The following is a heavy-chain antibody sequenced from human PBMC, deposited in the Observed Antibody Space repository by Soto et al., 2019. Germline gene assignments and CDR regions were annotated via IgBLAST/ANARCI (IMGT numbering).Heavy chain of an antibody. CDR3: ARDKGRFSSDSCPNKIYPFAMDV. CDR2: IGAAGDT. V-gene: IGHV3-13*01. J-gene: IGHJ6*02. CDR1: GFAFSMYD. Sequence: DVQLVESGGGLVQPGGSLRLSCAASGFAFSMYDMHWVRQVAGKGLEWVSAIGAAGDTLYAGSVKGRFSASRENAKNSLYLQMNSLRAGDTAVYYCARDKGRFSSDSCPNKIYPFAMDVWGLGTTVTVSS. D-gene: IGHD2-2*01.